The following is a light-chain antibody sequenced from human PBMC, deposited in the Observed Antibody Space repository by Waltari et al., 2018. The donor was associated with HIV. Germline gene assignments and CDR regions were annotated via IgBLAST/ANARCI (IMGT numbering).Light chain of an antibody. J-gene: IGLJ3*02. V-gene: IGLV1-40*01. Sequence: QSVLTQPPSVSGAPGQRVTISCTGRSSNIGADYHVTWYQQLPGTAPKLLIYGYNNRPSGVPDRFSGSKSGTSASLAISGLQAEDEADYYCHSYDSSLDGWVFGGGTKLTVL. CDR1: SSNIGADYH. CDR2: GYN. CDR3: HSYDSSLDGWV.